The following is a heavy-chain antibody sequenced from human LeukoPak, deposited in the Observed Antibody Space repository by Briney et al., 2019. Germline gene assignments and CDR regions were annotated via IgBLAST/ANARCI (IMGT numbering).Heavy chain of an antibody. V-gene: IGHV1-2*06. D-gene: IGHD2-21*01. CDR2: ISPNSGAT. Sequence: GASVKVSCKASGYTFTGYYMHWVRQAPGQGLEWMGRISPNSGATIYAQKFQGRVTMTRDTSISTAYMELSSLKSDDTAVYYCARGVAGGFDYWGQGTLVTVSS. J-gene: IGHJ4*02. CDR3: ARGVAGGFDY. CDR1: GYTFTGYY.